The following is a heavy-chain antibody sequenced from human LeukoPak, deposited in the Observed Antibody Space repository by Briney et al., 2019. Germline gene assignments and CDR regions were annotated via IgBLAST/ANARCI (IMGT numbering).Heavy chain of an antibody. CDR3: ARDSVTSV. CDR1: GHSISSGYY. Sequence: SETLSLTCTVSGHSISSGYYWGWIRQPPGKGLEWIGYIYYSGSTNYNPSLKSRVTISVDTSKNQFSLKLSSVTAADTAVYYCARDSVTSVWGKGTTVTVSS. V-gene: IGHV4-59*01. CDR2: IYYSGST. J-gene: IGHJ6*04. D-gene: IGHD4-11*01.